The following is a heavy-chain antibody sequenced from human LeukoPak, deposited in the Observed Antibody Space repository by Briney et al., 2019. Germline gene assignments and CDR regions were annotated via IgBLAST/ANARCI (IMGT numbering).Heavy chain of an antibody. CDR1: GYRFTSYW. Sequence: GESLKISCKGSGYRFTSYWIAWARQMPGKGLEWMGIIYPGDSETRSRPSFEGQVTISADKSISTAYLQWSSLKASDTAMYYCARLAYYYGSGSYYFDYWDQGTLVTVSS. CDR3: ARLAYYYGSGSYYFDY. V-gene: IGHV5-51*01. D-gene: IGHD3-10*01. CDR2: IYPGDSET. J-gene: IGHJ4*02.